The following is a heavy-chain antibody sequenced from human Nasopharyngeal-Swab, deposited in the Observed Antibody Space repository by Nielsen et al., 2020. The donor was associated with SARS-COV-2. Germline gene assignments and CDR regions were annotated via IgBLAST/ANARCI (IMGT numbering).Heavy chain of an antibody. J-gene: IGHJ4*02. CDR2: INPSGGST. V-gene: IGHV1-46*01. Sequence: ASVKVSCKASGYTFTSYYMHWVRQAPGQGLEWMGIINPSGGSTSYAQKFQGRVTMTEDTSTDTAYMELSSLRSEDTAVYYCATNVRKVADVFDYWGQGTLVTVSS. CDR1: GYTFTSYY. D-gene: IGHD2-15*01. CDR3: ATNVRKVADVFDY.